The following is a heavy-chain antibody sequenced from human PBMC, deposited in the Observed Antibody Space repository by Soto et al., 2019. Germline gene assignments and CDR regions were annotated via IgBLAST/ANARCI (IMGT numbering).Heavy chain of an antibody. CDR2: ISGSGGST. CDR3: AKDGGWFEYYYGMDV. V-gene: IGHV3-23*01. D-gene: IGHD3-10*01. CDR1: GFTFSSYA. J-gene: IGHJ6*02. Sequence: PGGSLRLSCAASGFTFSSYAMSWVRQAPGKGLEWVSAISGSGGSTYYADSVKGRFTISRDNSKNTLYLQMNSLRAEDTAVYYCAKDGGWFEYYYGMDVWGQGTKVTVSS.